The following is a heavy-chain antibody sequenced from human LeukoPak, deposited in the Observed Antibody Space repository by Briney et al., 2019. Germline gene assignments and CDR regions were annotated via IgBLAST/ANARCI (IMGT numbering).Heavy chain of an antibody. CDR2: IYWDDDK. CDR1: GFSLTTSGVG. Sequence: SGPTLVNPTQTLTMTCTFSGFSLTTSGVGVGWIRQPPGKALEWLALIYWDDDKRYSPSLKSRLTITKDTSKNQVVLTMTNMDPVDTATYYCAHRPSPVPVAIQPSNWFDPWGQGTLVTVSS. D-gene: IGHD2-2*02. V-gene: IGHV2-5*02. J-gene: IGHJ5*02. CDR3: AHRPSPVPVAIQPSNWFDP.